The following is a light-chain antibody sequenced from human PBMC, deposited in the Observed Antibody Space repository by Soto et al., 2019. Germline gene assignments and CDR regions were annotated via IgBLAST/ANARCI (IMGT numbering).Light chain of an antibody. CDR2: KAS. V-gene: IGKV1-5*03. Sequence: DIQMTQSPSTLSGSVGDRVTITCRASQTISSWLAWYQQKPGKAPKLLIYKASSLESGVPSRFSGSGSGTEITLTISSLQPDDFATYYCQQYNSYSPLTFGGGTKVDIK. J-gene: IGKJ4*01. CDR3: QQYNSYSPLT. CDR1: QTISSW.